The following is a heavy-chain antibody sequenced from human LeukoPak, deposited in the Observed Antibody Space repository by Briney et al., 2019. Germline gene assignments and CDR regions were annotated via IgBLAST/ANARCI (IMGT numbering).Heavy chain of an antibody. CDR3: AKPPAYSSGWYLGNAFDI. V-gene: IGHV3-30-3*02. CDR1: GFTFSSYA. CDR2: ISYDGSNK. Sequence: GRSLRLSCAASGFTFSSYAMHWVRQAPGKGLGWVAVISYDGSNKYYADSVKGRFTISRDNSKNTLYLQMNSLRAEDTAVYYCAKPPAYSSGWYLGNAFDIWGQGTMVTVSS. D-gene: IGHD6-19*01. J-gene: IGHJ3*02.